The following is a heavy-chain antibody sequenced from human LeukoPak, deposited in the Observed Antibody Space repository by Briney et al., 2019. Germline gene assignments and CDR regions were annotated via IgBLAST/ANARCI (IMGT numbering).Heavy chain of an antibody. D-gene: IGHD3-10*01. Sequence: GGSLRLSCAASGFIFSGSAMHWVRQASGKGLEWVGRIRSKADSYATAYGASVKGRFTISRDDSKNTAYLQMNSLKSEDTAVYYCTRLKGSGSSYDYFYSGMDVWGQGTTVTVSS. CDR3: TRLKGSGSSYDYFYSGMDV. V-gene: IGHV3-73*01. J-gene: IGHJ6*02. CDR1: GFIFSGSA. CDR2: IRSKADSYAT.